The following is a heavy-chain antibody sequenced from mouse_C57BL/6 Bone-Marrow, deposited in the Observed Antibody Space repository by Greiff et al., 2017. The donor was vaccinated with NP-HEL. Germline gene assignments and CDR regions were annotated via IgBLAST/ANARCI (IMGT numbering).Heavy chain of an antibody. V-gene: IGHV1-81*01. CDR2: IYPRSGNT. CDR3: ARRDGSSCGYFDV. CDR1: GYNFTSYG. D-gene: IGHD1-1*01. Sequence: VKLQESGAELARPGASVKLSCKASGYNFTSYGISWVKQRTEQGIEWIGEIYPRSGNTYYNEQFKGKATLSAGQSSSTAYMERRSLTSEDSAVYVCARRDGSSCGYFDVWGTGTTGTVSS. J-gene: IGHJ1*03.